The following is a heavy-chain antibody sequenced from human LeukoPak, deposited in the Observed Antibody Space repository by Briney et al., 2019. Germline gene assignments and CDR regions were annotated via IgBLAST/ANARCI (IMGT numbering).Heavy chain of an antibody. Sequence: GGSLRLSCAASGFTVSSNYMSWVRQAPGKGLEWVSVIYSGGSTYYADSVKGRFTISRDNSKNTLYLQMNSLRAEDTAVYYCARVGVEGYYDSSGYYRTSCYFDYWGQGTLVTVSS. D-gene: IGHD3-22*01. V-gene: IGHV3-66*01. CDR1: GFTVSSNY. J-gene: IGHJ4*02. CDR3: ARVGVEGYYDSSGYYRTSCYFDY. CDR2: IYSGGST.